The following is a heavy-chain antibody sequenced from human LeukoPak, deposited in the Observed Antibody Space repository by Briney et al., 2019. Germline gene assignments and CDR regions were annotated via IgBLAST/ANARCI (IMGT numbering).Heavy chain of an antibody. V-gene: IGHV3-23*01. J-gene: IGHJ4*02. CDR2: ISGSGGST. D-gene: IGHD3-3*01. Sequence: QPGGSLRLSCAASGFTFSSYAMSWVRQALGKGLEWVSAISGSGGSTYYADSVKGRFTISRDNSKNTLYLQMNSLRAEDTAVYYCAKNVRALRFLEWAYYFDYWGQGTLVTVSS. CDR1: GFTFSSYA. CDR3: AKNVRALRFLEWAYYFDY.